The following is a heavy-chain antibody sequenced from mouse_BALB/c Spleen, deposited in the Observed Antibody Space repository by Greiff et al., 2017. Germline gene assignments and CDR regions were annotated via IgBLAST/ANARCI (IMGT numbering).Heavy chain of an antibody. V-gene: IGHV1S81*02. CDR3: AGGGPPFDY. CDR2: INPSNGGT. D-gene: IGHD1-1*02. CDR1: GYTFTSYY. J-gene: IGHJ2*01. Sequence: VQLQESGAELVKPGASVKLSCKASGYTFTSYYMYWVKQRPGQGLEWIGEINPSNGGTNFNEKFKSKATLTVDKSTSTAYMQLSSLTSEDSAVYYCAGGGPPFDYWGQGTTLTVSS.